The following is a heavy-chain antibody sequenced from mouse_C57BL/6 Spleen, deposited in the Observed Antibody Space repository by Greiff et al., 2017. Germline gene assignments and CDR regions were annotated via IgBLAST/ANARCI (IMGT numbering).Heavy chain of an antibody. CDR3: ARDYYGSSYEDWFAY. D-gene: IGHD1-1*01. Sequence: QVQLQQSGAELVKPGASVKISCKASGYAFSSYWMNWVKQRPGKGLEWIGQIYPGDGDTNYNGKFKGKATLTADKSSSTAYMQLSSLTSEDSAVYFCARDYYGSSYEDWFAYWGQGTLVTVSA. CDR2: IYPGDGDT. V-gene: IGHV1-80*01. J-gene: IGHJ3*01. CDR1: GYAFSSYW.